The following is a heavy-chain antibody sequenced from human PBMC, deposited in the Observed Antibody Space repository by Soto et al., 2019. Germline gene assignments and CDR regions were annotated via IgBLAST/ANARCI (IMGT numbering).Heavy chain of an antibody. V-gene: IGHV1-2*04. CDR2: INPNSGGT. J-gene: IGHJ5*02. D-gene: IGHD2-15*01. CDR3: ARDYCSGGSCYSLDP. CDR1: GYTFTGYY. Sequence: ASVKVSCKASGYTFTGYYMHWVRQAPGQGLEWMGWINPNSGGTNYAQKFQGWVTMTRDTSISTAYMELSRLRSDDTAVYYCARDYCSGGSCYSLDPWGQGTMVTVS.